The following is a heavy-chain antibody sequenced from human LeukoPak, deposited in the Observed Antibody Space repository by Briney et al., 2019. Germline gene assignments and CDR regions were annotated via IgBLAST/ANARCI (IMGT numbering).Heavy chain of an antibody. CDR3: ARTRFVVTAIRRSDAYYFDY. Sequence: PGGSLRLSCAASGFTFSNAWMSWVRQAPGKGLEWVGRIKSKTDGGTTDYAAPVKGRFTISRDDSKNTLYLQMNSLRAEDTAVYYCARTRFVVTAIRRSDAYYFDYWGQGTLVTVSS. CDR2: IKSKTDGGTT. D-gene: IGHD2-21*02. CDR1: GFTFSNAW. J-gene: IGHJ4*02. V-gene: IGHV3-15*01.